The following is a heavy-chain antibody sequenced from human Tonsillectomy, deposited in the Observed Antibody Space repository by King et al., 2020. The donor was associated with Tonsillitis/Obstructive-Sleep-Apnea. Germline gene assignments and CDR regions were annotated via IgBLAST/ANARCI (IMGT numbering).Heavy chain of an antibody. CDR1: GGSISSYY. Sequence: VQLQESGPGLVKPSETLSLTCTVSGGSISSYYWSWIRQPPGKGLEWIGYIYYSGSTNYNPSLKSRVTISVDTSKNQFSLKLSSVTAADTAVYYCARLGYDFWGGYLKPWGQGTLGTVPS. J-gene: IGHJ5*02. D-gene: IGHD3-3*01. CDR2: IYYSGST. V-gene: IGHV4-59*08. CDR3: ARLGYDFWGGYLKP.